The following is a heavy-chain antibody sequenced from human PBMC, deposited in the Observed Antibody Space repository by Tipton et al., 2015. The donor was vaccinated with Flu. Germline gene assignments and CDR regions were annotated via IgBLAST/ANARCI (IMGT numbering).Heavy chain of an antibody. CDR2: INHSGST. CDR3: ARDRWEYASGFDP. J-gene: IGHJ5*02. D-gene: IGHD6-19*01. CDR1: GGTFSGYY. V-gene: IGHV4-34*01. Sequence: GLVKPSETLSLSCAVYGGTFSGYYWSWIRQSPGKGLEWIGEINHSGSTNYNPPLKSRVTIAVDTSKNQFSLKVRSLTAADTAVYYCARDRWEYASGFDPWGQGTPVTVSP.